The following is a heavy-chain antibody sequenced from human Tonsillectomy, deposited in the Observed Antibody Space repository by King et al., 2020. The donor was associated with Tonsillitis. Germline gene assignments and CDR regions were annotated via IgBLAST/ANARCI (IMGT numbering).Heavy chain of an antibody. V-gene: IGHV3-23*04. Sequence: VQLVESGGGLVQPGGSLRFSCSASGFTFSSYAMSWVRQAPVKGLDWVSAIIGSGGSTYYADSVKGRFTISRDNSKNTLYLKMNSLRAEDTAVYYCAKDRQAYVWGSYRFDYWGQGTLVTVSS. CDR1: GFTFSSYA. D-gene: IGHD3-16*02. CDR3: AKDRQAYVWGSYRFDY. CDR2: IIGSGGST. J-gene: IGHJ4*02.